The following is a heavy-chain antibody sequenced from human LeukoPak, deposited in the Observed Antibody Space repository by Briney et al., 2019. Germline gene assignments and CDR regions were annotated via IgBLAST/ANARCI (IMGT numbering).Heavy chain of an antibody. CDR1: GFTFSSYG. CDR2: ISYDGSNK. Sequence: AGRSLRLSCAASGFTFSSYGMHWVRQAPGKGLEWVAVISYDGSNKYYADSVKGRFTISRDNSKNTLYLQMNSLRAEDTAVYYCAKDNDVHWGQGTLVTVSS. D-gene: IGHD1-1*01. V-gene: IGHV3-30*18. CDR3: AKDNDVH. J-gene: IGHJ1*01.